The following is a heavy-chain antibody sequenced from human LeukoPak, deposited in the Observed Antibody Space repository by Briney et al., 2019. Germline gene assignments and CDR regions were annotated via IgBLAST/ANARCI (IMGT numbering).Heavy chain of an antibody. Sequence: GAAVKVSCKASGYTFTDYYIHWVRQAPGQGLEWMGRVNPNSGGTDYAQKFQGRVTMTRDTSISTAYMELSWLRSVDTAVYYCARGDGYNSLIYWGQGTLVTVSS. CDR1: GYTFTDYY. J-gene: IGHJ4*02. CDR2: VNPNSGGT. D-gene: IGHD5-24*01. CDR3: ARGDGYNSLIY. V-gene: IGHV1-2*06.